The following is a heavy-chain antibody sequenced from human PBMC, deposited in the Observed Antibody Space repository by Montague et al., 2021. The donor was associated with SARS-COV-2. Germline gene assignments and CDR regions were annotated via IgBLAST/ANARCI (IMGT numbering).Heavy chain of an antibody. D-gene: IGHD2-21*01. CDR1: GFTFSSYS. J-gene: IGHJ6*02. CDR2: ISSSSSYI. CDR3: ARAPGIGNYYYGMDV. V-gene: IGHV3-21*01. Sequence: SLRLSCAASGFTFSSYSMNWVRQAPGKGLEWVSSISSSSSYIYYTDSVKGRFTISRDNAKNSLYLQMNSLRAEDTAVYYCARAPGIGNYYYGMDVWGQGTTLTVSS.